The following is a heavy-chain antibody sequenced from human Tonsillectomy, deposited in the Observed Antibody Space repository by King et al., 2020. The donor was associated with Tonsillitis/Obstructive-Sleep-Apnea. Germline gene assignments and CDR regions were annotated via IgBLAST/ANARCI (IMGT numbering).Heavy chain of an antibody. CDR3: ARDRSRGSSSHIDY. CDR1: GGSISSNNW. J-gene: IGHJ4*02. D-gene: IGHD6-6*01. Sequence: VQLQESGPGLVKPSGTLSLTCAVSGGSISSNNWWSWVRQNPGKGLEWIGEIYHSGSTNYNPSLKNRLTISVDKSKNQFSLNLNSVTAACTAVYYCARDRSRGSSSHIDYWGQGTLVTVSA. CDR2: IYHSGST. V-gene: IGHV4-4*02.